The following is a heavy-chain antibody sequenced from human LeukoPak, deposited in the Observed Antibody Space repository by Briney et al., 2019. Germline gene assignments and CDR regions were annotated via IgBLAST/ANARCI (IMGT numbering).Heavy chain of an antibody. CDR1: GFTFSSYW. Sequence: GGSLRLSCAASGFTFSSYWMSWVRQAPGKGVEWVANIKQDGSEKYYVDSVKGRFTIYRDNAKNSLYLQMNRLRDEDTAVYYCARDDDRYGSGSNIPSVAALFDYWGQGTLVTVSS. CDR2: IKQDGSEK. CDR3: ARDDDRYGSGSNIPSVAALFDY. J-gene: IGHJ4*02. V-gene: IGHV3-7*01. D-gene: IGHD3-10*01.